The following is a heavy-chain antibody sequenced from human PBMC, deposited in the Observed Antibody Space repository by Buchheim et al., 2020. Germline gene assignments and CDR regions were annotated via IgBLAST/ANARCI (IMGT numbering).Heavy chain of an antibody. J-gene: IGHJ4*02. V-gene: IGHV3-30*04. Sequence: QVQLVESGGGVVQPGRSLRLSCAASGFTFSSYAMHWVRQAPGKGLEWVAVISYDGSNKYYADSVKGRFTISRDNSKNTLYLQMNSLRAEDTAVYYCARESGHVVDYWGQGTL. CDR1: GFTFSSYA. CDR3: ARESGHVVDY. CDR2: ISYDGSNK.